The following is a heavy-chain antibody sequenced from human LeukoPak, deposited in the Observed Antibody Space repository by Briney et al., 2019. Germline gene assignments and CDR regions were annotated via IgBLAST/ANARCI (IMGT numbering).Heavy chain of an antibody. V-gene: IGHV4-4*07. CDR3: ARDGGGQLATAFDY. CDR1: GGSISSYY. Sequence: SETLSLTCTVAGGSISSYYWSWIRQPAGKGLEWIGRIYTSGSTNYNPSLKSRVTMSVDTSKNQFSLKLSSVTAADTAVYYCARDGGGQLATAFDYWGQGTLVTVSS. J-gene: IGHJ4*02. CDR2: IYTSGST. D-gene: IGHD6-13*01.